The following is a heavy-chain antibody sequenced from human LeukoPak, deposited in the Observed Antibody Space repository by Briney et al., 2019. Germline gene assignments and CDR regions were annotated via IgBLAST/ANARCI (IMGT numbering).Heavy chain of an antibody. CDR3: AKNSNDCSGGSCYADYIYFDY. V-gene: IGHV3-23*01. Sequence: GGSLRLSCVASGFTFNSYAMSWVRQAPGKGLEWVSGMIVSGGSTYSAGSVKGRFTISRDNTKNTLYLQMNSLRAEDTAVYYCAKNSNDCSGGSCYADYIYFDYWGQGTLVTVSS. CDR1: GFTFNSYA. CDR2: MIVSGGST. J-gene: IGHJ4*02. D-gene: IGHD2-15*01.